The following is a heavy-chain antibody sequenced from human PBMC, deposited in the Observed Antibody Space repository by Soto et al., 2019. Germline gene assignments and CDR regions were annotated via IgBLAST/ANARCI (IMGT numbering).Heavy chain of an antibody. D-gene: IGHD3-22*01. Sequence: GGSLRLSCAASEFTFSNYGMRWVRQAPGKGLEWVSAISYGGGTTYYADSVKGRFTISRDNSKNTLYLQMNSLRAEDTAVYYCAKNPGYYYDSTGYDFDYWCQGTLVTGSS. CDR1: EFTFSNYG. CDR2: ISYGGGTT. V-gene: IGHV3-23*01. J-gene: IGHJ4*02. CDR3: AKNPGYYYDSTGYDFDY.